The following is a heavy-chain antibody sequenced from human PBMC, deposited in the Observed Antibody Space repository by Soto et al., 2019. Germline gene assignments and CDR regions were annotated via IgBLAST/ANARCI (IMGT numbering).Heavy chain of an antibody. V-gene: IGHV4-30-2*01. CDR1: GGSISSGGYS. Sequence: QLQLQGSGSGLVKPSQTLSLTCAVSGGSISSGGYSWSWIRQPPGKGLEWIGYIYHSGSTHYNPSLKSRATISVARSKTQFSLQLRSVTAADTAVYYCARGQVVAAQPWGQGTLVTVSS. CDR2: IYHSGST. D-gene: IGHD2-15*01. J-gene: IGHJ5*02. CDR3: ARGQVVAAQP.